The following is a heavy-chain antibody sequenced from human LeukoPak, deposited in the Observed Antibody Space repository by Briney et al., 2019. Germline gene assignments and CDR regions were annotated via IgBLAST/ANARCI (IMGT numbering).Heavy chain of an antibody. V-gene: IGHV3-23*01. CDR2: ISGNGGST. Sequence: GESLRLSCAASAFTFSSYAMSWVRQAPGKGLEWVSGISGNGGSTNYADSVKGRFTISRDNSKNTLYLRMNSLRAEDTAVYYCAKRYCSTTSCYKRYGSGSYFFDYWGQGTLVTVSS. J-gene: IGHJ4*02. D-gene: IGHD2-2*02. CDR3: AKRYCSTTSCYKRYGSGSYFFDY. CDR1: AFTFSSYA.